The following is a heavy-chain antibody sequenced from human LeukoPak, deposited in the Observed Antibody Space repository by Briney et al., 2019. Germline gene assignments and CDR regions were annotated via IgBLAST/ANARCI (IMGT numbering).Heavy chain of an antibody. D-gene: IGHD2-15*01. V-gene: IGHV5-51*01. CDR3: ARHTLGYCSGGSCYTFDP. CDR2: IYPGDSDT. CDR1: GYSFTSYW. J-gene: IGHJ5*02. Sequence: GESLKISCKGSGYSFTSYWIGCVRQMPGKGLEWLGIIYPGDSDTRYSPSFQGQVTISADKSISTAYLQWGSLKASDTAMYYCARHTLGYCSGGSCYTFDPWGQGTLVTVSS.